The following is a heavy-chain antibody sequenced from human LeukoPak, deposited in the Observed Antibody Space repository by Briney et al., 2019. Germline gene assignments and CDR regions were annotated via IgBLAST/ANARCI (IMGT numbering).Heavy chain of an antibody. J-gene: IGHJ4*02. CDR3: ARASSTSYYFDY. CDR2: IKLDGSEK. CDR1: GFTFSSYW. Sequence: GGSLRFSCAASGFTFSSYWMTWVRQAPGKGLEWVANIKLDGSEKYYVDSVKGRFTISRDNAKNSLYLQMNSLRAEDTAVYYCARASSTSYYFDYWGQGTLVTVSS. V-gene: IGHV3-7*04. D-gene: IGHD6-6*01.